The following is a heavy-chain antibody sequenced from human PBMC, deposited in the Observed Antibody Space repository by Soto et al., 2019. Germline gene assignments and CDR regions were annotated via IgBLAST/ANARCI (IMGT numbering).Heavy chain of an antibody. Sequence: EVQLLESGGGLVQPGGSLSLSCAASGFTFRSYAINWVRQAPGKGLEWVSVITRTGGSTNYADSVKGRFTISRDNSKNTLYHQMNRLRVEDTAVYYWAKETGSGGTVDCWGQGTLFSVSS. J-gene: IGHJ4*02. CDR3: AKETGSGGTVDC. CDR1: GFTFRSYA. V-gene: IGHV3-23*01. D-gene: IGHD2-15*01. CDR2: ITRTGGST.